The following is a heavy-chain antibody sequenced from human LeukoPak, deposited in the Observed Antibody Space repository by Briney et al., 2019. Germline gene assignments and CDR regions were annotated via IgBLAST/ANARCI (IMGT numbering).Heavy chain of an antibody. Sequence: GGSLRLPCTASGFTFTSAMSWVRQAPGKGLEWVSAISGSGDNTYYADSVKGRFTISRDNSKNTLYLQVNSLRAEDTAVYYCAKDRRYCSGYSCPYYSDYWGQGTLVTVSS. V-gene: IGHV3-23*01. CDR2: ISGSGDNT. CDR3: AKDRRYCSGYSCPYYSDY. J-gene: IGHJ4*02. D-gene: IGHD2-15*01. CDR1: GFTFTSA.